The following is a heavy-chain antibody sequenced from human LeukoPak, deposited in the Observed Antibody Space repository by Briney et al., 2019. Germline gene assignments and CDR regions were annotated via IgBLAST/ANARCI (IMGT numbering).Heavy chain of an antibody. D-gene: IGHD2-2*01. CDR3: ASHYCSSTSCHIDY. CDR1: GGTFSSYD. CDR2: IIPIFGTE. V-gene: IGHV1-69*05. J-gene: IGHJ4*02. Sequence: SVKLSCNASGGTFSSYDISWARQAPGQGLEWMGGIIPIFGTENYAQKFEGRVKITTDETTSTAYMELSSLKSEDTAVYYCASHYCSSTSCHIDYWGQGTLVTVSS.